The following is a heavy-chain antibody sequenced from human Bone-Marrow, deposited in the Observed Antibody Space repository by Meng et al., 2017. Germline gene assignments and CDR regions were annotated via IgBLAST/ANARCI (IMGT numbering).Heavy chain of an antibody. CDR3: ARDIRQGGNIWFDP. CDR2: IYYSGTT. J-gene: IGHJ5*02. Sequence: QVERQESGPGLVKPSQTLSLPCTVSGGSISSGGYYWSWIRQHPGKGLEWIGYIYYSGTTYYNPSLSSLVTISVDTSKNQFSLNLSSVTAADTAVYYCARDIRQGGNIWFDPWGQGTLVTVSS. V-gene: IGHV4-31*01. D-gene: IGHD3-16*01. CDR1: GGSISSGGYY.